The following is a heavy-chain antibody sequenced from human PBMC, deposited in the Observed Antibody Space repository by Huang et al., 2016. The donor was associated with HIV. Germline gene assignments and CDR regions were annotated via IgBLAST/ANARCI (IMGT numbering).Heavy chain of an antibody. J-gene: IGHJ4*02. CDR3: ARKFGRDFDY. CDR2: VSPYNGDT. V-gene: IGHV1-18*01. CDR1: GYTFSGYA. D-gene: IGHD3-16*01. Sequence: QVKLVQSGAEVKKPGASVMVSCKTSGYTFSGYAITWVRQAPGQGLEWMGWVSPYNGDTNYVQNLQGRVTMTTDMSTTTAYMELRSLTSDDTAIYYCARKFGRDFDYWGQGTLVTVSS.